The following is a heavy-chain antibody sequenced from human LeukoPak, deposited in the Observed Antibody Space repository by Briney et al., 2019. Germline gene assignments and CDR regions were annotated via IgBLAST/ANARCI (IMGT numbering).Heavy chain of an antibody. CDR3: ERVGGFVEYFQH. CDR1: GASISSRSYY. CDR2: IYYSGST. Sequence: SETLSLTCTVSGASISSRSYYWVWIRQPPGKGLEWIGSIYYSGSTYYNPSLKSRVTISVDTSKNQFSLKLSSVTAADTAVYYCERVGGFVEYFQHWGQGTLVTVSS. V-gene: IGHV4-39*07. J-gene: IGHJ1*01. D-gene: IGHD3-16*01.